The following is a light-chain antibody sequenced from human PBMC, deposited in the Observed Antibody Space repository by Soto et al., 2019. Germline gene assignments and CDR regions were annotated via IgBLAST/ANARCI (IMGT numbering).Light chain of an antibody. V-gene: IGLV2-8*01. J-gene: IGLJ1*01. CDR3: NSYAGSINYV. CDR2: EVS. Sequence: QSALTQPPPASGSPGQSVTISCTGTSSDVGGYNYVSWYQQHPGKAPKLMIYEVSKRSSGVPDRFSSSKSGNTASLTVSGLQDEDEADHYCNSYAGSINYVFGTGTQLTVL. CDR1: SSDVGGYNY.